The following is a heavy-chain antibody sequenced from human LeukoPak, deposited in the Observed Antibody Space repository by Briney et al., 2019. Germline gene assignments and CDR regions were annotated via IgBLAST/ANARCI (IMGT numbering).Heavy chain of an antibody. CDR2: VSSDETTK. Sequence: GGSLRLSCAASGFTFSSYAMSWVHQAPGKGLEWLAVVSSDETTKFYADSVKGQFTISRDNSKNTVYLQMDSLRTEDTAVYYCVKKGGNNGRYDYFDYWGQGTLVTVSS. J-gene: IGHJ4*02. V-gene: IGHV3-30-3*02. CDR3: VKKGGNNGRYDYFDY. D-gene: IGHD4-23*01. CDR1: GFTFSSYA.